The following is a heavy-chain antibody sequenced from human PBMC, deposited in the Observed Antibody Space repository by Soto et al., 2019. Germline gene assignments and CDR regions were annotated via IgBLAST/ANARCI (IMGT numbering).Heavy chain of an antibody. Sequence: SAPTLANPTPTLTLTCTFSGFSLSTSGLGVGWIRQPPGKALEWLALIYWNDDKRYSPSLKSRLTITKDTSKNQVVLTMTNMDPVDTATYYCAHRPRVIFWGRPFDYWGQGTLVTVSS. CDR1: GFSLSTSGLG. CDR2: IYWNDDK. J-gene: IGHJ4*02. D-gene: IGHD3-16*01. V-gene: IGHV2-5*01. CDR3: AHRPRVIFWGRPFDY.